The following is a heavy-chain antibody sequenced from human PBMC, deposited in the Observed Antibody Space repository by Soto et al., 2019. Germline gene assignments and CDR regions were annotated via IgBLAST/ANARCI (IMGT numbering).Heavy chain of an antibody. CDR3: TRVIGNSRPRYGMDV. V-gene: IGHV3-49*03. CDR2: IRSKAYGGTT. D-gene: IGHD5-18*01. Sequence: PGGSLRLSCTASGFTFSDYAMSWFRQAPGKGLEWVGFIRSKAYGGTTEYAASVKGRFTISRDDSKSIAYLQMNSLKTEDTAVYYCTRVIGNSRPRYGMDVWGQGTTVTVSS. J-gene: IGHJ6*02. CDR1: GFTFSDYA.